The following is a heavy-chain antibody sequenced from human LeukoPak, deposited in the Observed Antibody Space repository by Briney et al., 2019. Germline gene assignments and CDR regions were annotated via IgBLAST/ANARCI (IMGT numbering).Heavy chain of an antibody. Sequence: GGSLRLSCAASGIIFSDFGMHWVRQAPGKGLEWMAIIWYDGSNKYYADSVKGRFTISRDNSQHTMYLQMNSLRVEDTAVYYCAKATCSGASCFSNSRDAFDIWGQGTMVTVSS. V-gene: IGHV3-33*06. CDR1: GIIFSDFG. CDR2: IWYDGSNK. D-gene: IGHD2-15*01. J-gene: IGHJ3*02. CDR3: AKATCSGASCFSNSRDAFDI.